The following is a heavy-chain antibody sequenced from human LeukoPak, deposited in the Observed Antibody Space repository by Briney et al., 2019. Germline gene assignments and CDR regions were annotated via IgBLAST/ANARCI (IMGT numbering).Heavy chain of an antibody. CDR2: INPNDGRT. Sequence: INPNDGRTTYAQKFQGRVTMTRDTSTSTVYMELSSLRSEDTAVYYCARADCSGGSCYFDYWGQGTLVTVSS. V-gene: IGHV1-46*01. CDR3: ARADCSGGSCYFDY. D-gene: IGHD2-15*01. J-gene: IGHJ4*02.